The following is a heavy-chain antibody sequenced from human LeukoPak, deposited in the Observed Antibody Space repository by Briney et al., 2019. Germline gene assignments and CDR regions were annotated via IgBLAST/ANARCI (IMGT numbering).Heavy chain of an antibody. CDR1: GFTFTSSA. V-gene: IGHV1-58*01. Sequence: SVKASCKASGFTFTSSAVQWVRQARGQRLEWIGWIVVGSGNTNYAQKFQERVTITRDMSTSTAYMELSSLRSEDTAVYYCAASSSSWYKPLDYWGQGTLVTVSS. CDR2: IVVGSGNT. CDR3: AASSSSWYKPLDY. J-gene: IGHJ4*02. D-gene: IGHD6-13*01.